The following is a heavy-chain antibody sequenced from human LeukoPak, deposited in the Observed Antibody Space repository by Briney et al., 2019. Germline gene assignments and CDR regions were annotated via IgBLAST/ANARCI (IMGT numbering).Heavy chain of an antibody. Sequence: ASVKVSCKASGGTFSSYAISWVRQAPGQGLEWMGWIGAYNGNTNYAQKLQGRVTMTTDTSTSTAYMELRSLRSDDTAVYYCARSYYGGKRGWFDPWGQGTLVTVSS. CDR3: ARSYYGGKRGWFDP. J-gene: IGHJ5*02. V-gene: IGHV1-18*01. CDR2: IGAYNGNT. D-gene: IGHD4-17*01. CDR1: GGTFSSYA.